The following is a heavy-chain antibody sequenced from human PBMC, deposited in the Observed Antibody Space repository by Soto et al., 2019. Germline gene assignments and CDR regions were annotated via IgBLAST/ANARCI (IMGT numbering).Heavy chain of an antibody. CDR3: ARAGAYYYDSSGSIDY. Sequence: GASVKVSCKASGYTFTSYGISWVRQAPGQGLEWMGWISAYNGNTNYAQKLQGRVTMTTDTSTSTAYMELRSLRSDDTAVYYCARAGAYYYDSSGSIDYWGQGTLVTVSS. D-gene: IGHD3-22*01. J-gene: IGHJ4*02. CDR1: GYTFTSYG. CDR2: ISAYNGNT. V-gene: IGHV1-18*01.